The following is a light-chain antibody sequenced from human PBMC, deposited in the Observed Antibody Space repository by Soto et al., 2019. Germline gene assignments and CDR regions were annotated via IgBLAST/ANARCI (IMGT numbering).Light chain of an antibody. CDR2: DVS. J-gene: IGLJ2*01. V-gene: IGLV2-14*01. CDR1: SSDVGGYNY. Sequence: QSALTQPASVSGSPGQSITISCTGTSSDVGGYNYVSWYQQHPGKAPKLMIYDVSNRPSGVSDRFSGSKSGNTASRTISGLKAEDEADYYCSSYTSSSTLVFGGLTKLTVL. CDR3: SSYTSSSTLV.